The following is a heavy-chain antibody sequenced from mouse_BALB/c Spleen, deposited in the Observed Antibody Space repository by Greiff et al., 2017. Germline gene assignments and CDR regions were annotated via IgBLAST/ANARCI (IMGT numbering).Heavy chain of an antibody. CDR1: GFTFSSFG. J-gene: IGHJ2*01. CDR3: ARTGYYVGYFDY. D-gene: IGHD2-3*01. Sequence: DVKLVESGGGLVQPGGSRKLSCAASGFTFSSFGMHWVRQAPEKGLEWVAYISSGSSTIYYADTVKGRFTISRDNPKNTLFLQMTSLRSEDTAMYYCARTGYYVGYFDYWGQGTTLTVSS. V-gene: IGHV5-17*02. CDR2: ISSGSSTI.